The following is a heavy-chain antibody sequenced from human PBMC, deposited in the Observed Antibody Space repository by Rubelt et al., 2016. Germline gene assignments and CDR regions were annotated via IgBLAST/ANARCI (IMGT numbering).Heavy chain of an antibody. Sequence: TFSSYAISWVRQAPGQGLEWMGGIIPIFVTANYAQKFQGRVTITADESTSTAYMELSSLRSEDTAVYYCARKSYGDTGYYFDYWGQGTLVTVSS. J-gene: IGHJ4*02. D-gene: IGHD4-17*01. CDR1: TFSSYA. CDR3: ARKSYGDTGYYFDY. V-gene: IGHV1-69*01. CDR2: IIPIFVTA.